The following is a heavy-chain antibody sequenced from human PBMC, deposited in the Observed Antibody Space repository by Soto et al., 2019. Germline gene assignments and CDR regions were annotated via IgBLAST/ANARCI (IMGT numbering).Heavy chain of an antibody. J-gene: IGHJ4*02. CDR3: ARDSPRDSAAGTFPYGY. CDR2: ISSSSSYT. Sequence: PGGSLRLSCAASGFTFSDYYMSWIRQAPGKGLEWVSYISSSSSYTNYADSVKGRFTISRDNAKNSLYLQMNSLRAEDTAVYYCARDSPRDSAAGTFPYGYWGQGTLVTVPS. V-gene: IGHV3-11*06. CDR1: GFTFSDYY. D-gene: IGHD6-13*01.